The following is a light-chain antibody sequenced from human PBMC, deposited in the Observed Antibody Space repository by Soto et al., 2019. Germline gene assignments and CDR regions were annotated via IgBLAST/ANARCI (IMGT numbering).Light chain of an antibody. Sequence: DIQMTQSPSSLSASVGEGVTITCRASQSIGRFLNWHQQKPGKAPNVLINVASSLQSGVPSRFSGSGSGTDFTLTSNRLEPEDFAVYYCHDYCTSWTFGEGAKVDIK. V-gene: IGKV1-39*01. J-gene: IGKJ1*01. CDR3: HDYCTSWT. CDR2: VAS. CDR1: QSIGRF.